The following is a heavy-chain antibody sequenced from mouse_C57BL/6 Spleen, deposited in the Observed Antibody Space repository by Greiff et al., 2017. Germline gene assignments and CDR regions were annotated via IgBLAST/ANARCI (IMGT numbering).Heavy chain of an antibody. CDR2: ISYDGSN. Sequence: EVKLLESGPGLVKPSQSLSLTCSVTGYSITSGYYWNWIRQFPGNKLEWMGYISYDGSNNYNPSLKNRISITRDTSKNQFFLKLNSVTTEDTATYYCARGGDFDVWGTGTTVTVSS. V-gene: IGHV3-6*01. CDR1: GYSITSGYY. J-gene: IGHJ1*03. CDR3: ARGGDFDV.